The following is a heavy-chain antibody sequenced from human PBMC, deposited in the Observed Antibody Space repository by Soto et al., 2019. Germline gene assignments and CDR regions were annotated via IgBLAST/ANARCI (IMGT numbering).Heavy chain of an antibody. J-gene: IGHJ5*02. CDR1: GGSISSGGYS. Sequence: PSETLSLTCAVSGGSISSGGYSWSWIRQPPGKGLEWIGEINHSGSTNYNPSLKSRVTISVDTSKNQFSLKLSSVTAADTAVYYCARVRIIMVRGLNWFDPWGQGTLVTVSS. D-gene: IGHD3-10*01. V-gene: IGHV4-30-2*01. CDR3: ARVRIIMVRGLNWFDP. CDR2: INHSGST.